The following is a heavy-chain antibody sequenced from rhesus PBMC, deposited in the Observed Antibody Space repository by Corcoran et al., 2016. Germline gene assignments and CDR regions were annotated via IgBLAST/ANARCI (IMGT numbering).Heavy chain of an antibody. CDR3: ATLLPGNVAY. D-gene: IGHD2-15*01. CDR1: GYSFTSYW. V-gene: IGHV5-2*01. CDR2: IDSSDSDT. Sequence: EVQLVQSGAEVKRPGESLKISCKTSGYSFTSYWISWVRQMPGKGLEWMGAIDSSDSDTRYSPTIQGQVTISAEKSISTAYLQWSSLKASDSATYYCATLLPGNVAYWGQGVLVTVSS. J-gene: IGHJ4*01.